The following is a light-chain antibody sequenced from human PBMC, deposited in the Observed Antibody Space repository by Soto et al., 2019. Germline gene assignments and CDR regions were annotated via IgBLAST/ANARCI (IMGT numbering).Light chain of an antibody. Sequence: DIQLTQSPSFLSASVGDRVTITCRASQGISSYLAWYQQKPGKAPKLLIYAASTLQSGVPSRFSGSGSGTEFTLTISSLQPEDFANYCCQQLNSYPITFGQGTRLEIK. V-gene: IGKV1-9*01. CDR1: QGISSY. J-gene: IGKJ5*01. CDR3: QQLNSYPIT. CDR2: AAS.